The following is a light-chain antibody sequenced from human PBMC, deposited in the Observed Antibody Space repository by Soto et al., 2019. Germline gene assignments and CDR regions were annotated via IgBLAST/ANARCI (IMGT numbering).Light chain of an antibody. CDR1: QSISSW. Sequence: DLPMTQSPSTLSASVGDRVTITCRASQSISSWLAWYQQKPGKAPTLLIYKASSLESGVPSRFSGSGSGTEFTLTISSLQPDDFATYYCQQYNSYSPLTFGGGTKVDIK. CDR2: KAS. CDR3: QQYNSYSPLT. J-gene: IGKJ4*01. V-gene: IGKV1-5*03.